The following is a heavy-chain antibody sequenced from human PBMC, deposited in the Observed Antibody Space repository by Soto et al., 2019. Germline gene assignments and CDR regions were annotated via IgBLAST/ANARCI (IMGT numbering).Heavy chain of an antibody. CDR2: IKSKTDGGTT. J-gene: IGHJ3*02. Sequence: EVQLVESGGGLEKPGGSLRLSCAASGFTFSKAWMNWVRQAPGKGLEWVGRIKSKTDGGTTDYAAPVKGRFTISRDDSKNTLYLQMNSLKTEDTAVYYCTTCPDYEFWSGSHGFDIGGQGTRVTVSA. D-gene: IGHD3-3*01. CDR3: TTCPDYEFWSGSHGFDI. CDR1: GFTFSKAW. V-gene: IGHV3-15*07.